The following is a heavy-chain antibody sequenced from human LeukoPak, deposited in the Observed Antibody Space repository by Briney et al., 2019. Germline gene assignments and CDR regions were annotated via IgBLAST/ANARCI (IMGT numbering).Heavy chain of an antibody. CDR1: GGTFSSYA. V-gene: IGHV1-69*13. CDR3: ARLKLQYYYDSSGRGGYFDY. CDR2: IIPIFGTA. J-gene: IGHJ4*02. Sequence: SVKVSCKASGGTFSSYAISWVRQAPGQGLEWMGGIIPIFGTANYAQKFQGRVTITADESTSTAYMELSSLRSEDTAVYYCARLKLQYYYDSSGRGGYFDYWGQGTLVTVSS. D-gene: IGHD3-22*01.